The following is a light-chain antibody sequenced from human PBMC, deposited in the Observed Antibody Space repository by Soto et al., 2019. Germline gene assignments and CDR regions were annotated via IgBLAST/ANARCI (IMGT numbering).Light chain of an antibody. Sequence: EIVLTQSPATLSLSPGERATISCRASQSVSSWLAWYQQKPGQAPRPLIYDASNRTTGIPARFSGCGSGTACTHTIISLETEDFAVYACEQCSKWHPEGTFGPGTRVDIK. J-gene: IGKJ3*01. V-gene: IGKV3-11*01. CDR1: QSVSSW. CDR2: DAS. CDR3: EQCSKWHPEGT.